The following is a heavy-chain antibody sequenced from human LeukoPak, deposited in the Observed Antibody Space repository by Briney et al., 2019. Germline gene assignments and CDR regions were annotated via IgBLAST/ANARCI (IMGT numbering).Heavy chain of an antibody. CDR1: GYTFTSYD. J-gene: IGHJ6*02. V-gene: IGHV1-8*01. Sequence: ASVKVSCKASGYTFTSYDINWVRQATEQGLEWMGWMNPNSGNTGYAQKFQGRVTMTRNTSISTAYMELSSLRSEDTAVYYCATIGVYNWNLWAYYGMDVWGQGTTVTVSS. CDR3: ATIGVYNWNLWAYYGMDV. D-gene: IGHD1-7*01. CDR2: MNPNSGNT.